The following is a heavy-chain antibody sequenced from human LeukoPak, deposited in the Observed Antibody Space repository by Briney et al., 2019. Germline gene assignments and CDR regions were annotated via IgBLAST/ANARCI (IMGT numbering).Heavy chain of an antibody. CDR1: GDSVSSNSAA. D-gene: IGHD6-19*01. J-gene: IGHJ4*02. CDR2: TYYRSKWYN. CDR3: AREDGVYRYSSGWPHFDY. Sequence: SQTLSLTCAISGDSVSSNSAAWNWIRQSPSRGLEWLGRTYYRSKWYNDYAVSVKSRITINPDTSKNQFSLQLNSVTPEDTAVYYCAREDGVYRYSSGWPHFDYWGQGTLVTVSS. V-gene: IGHV6-1*01.